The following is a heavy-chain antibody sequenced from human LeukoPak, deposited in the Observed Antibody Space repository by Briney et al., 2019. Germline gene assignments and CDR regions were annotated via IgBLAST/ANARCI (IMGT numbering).Heavy chain of an antibody. V-gene: IGHV3-23*01. Sequence: GWSLRLSCAASGFTFSSYAMSWVRQAPGKGLEWVSAISGSGGSTYYADSVKGRLTISRDNSKNTLYLQMNSLRAEDTAVYYCANYYDSSGYPGAFDIWGQGTMVTVSS. D-gene: IGHD3-22*01. CDR2: ISGSGGST. J-gene: IGHJ3*02. CDR1: GFTFSSYA. CDR3: ANYYDSSGYPGAFDI.